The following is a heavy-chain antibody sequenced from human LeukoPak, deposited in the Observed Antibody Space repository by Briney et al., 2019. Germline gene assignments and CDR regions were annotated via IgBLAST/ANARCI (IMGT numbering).Heavy chain of an antibody. V-gene: IGHV5-51*01. CDR1: GYSFTTHW. Sequence: GESLQISCQVSGYSFTTHWIGWVRQLPGKGLEWMGIIYPGHSDTRYSPSFQGQVTISADKSISTAYLQWSSLKASDTAMYYCARHSGQRWIQLGGNNWFDPWGQGTLVTVSS. CDR2: IYPGHSDT. CDR3: ARHSGQRWIQLGGNNWFDP. J-gene: IGHJ5*02. D-gene: IGHD5-18*01.